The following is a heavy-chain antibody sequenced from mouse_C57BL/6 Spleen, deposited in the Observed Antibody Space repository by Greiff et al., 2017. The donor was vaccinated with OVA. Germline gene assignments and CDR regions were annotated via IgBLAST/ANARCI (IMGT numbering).Heavy chain of an antibody. V-gene: IGHV10-3*01. Sequence: EVQLVESGGGLVQPKGSLKLSCAASGFTFNTYAMHWVCQAPGKGLEWVARIRSKSSNYATYYADSVKDRFTISRDDSQSMLYLQMNNLKTEDTAMYYCVREEDYYGSCYFDYWGQGTTLTVSS. J-gene: IGHJ2*01. D-gene: IGHD1-1*01. CDR2: IRSKSSNYAT. CDR3: VREEDYYGSCYFDY. CDR1: GFTFNTYA.